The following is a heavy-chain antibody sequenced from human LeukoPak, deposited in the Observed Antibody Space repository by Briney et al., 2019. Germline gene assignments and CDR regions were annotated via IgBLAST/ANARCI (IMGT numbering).Heavy chain of an antibody. V-gene: IGHV3-21*01. CDR2: ISSSSSYI. CDR1: GFTFSSYS. Sequence: GRSLRLSCAASGFTFSSYSMNWVRQAPGKGLEWVSSISSSSSYIYYADSVKGRFTISRDNAKNSLYLQMNSLRAEDTAVYYCARTLYYCSSTSCYLFDYWGQGTLVTVSS. D-gene: IGHD2-2*01. CDR3: ARTLYYCSSTSCYLFDY. J-gene: IGHJ4*02.